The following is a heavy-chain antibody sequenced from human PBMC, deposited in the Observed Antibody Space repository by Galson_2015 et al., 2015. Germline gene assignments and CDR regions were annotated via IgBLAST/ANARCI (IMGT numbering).Heavy chain of an antibody. Sequence: ETLSLTCTVSGGSIGSYYWSWIRQPPGKGLEWIGYIYYSGSTNYNPSLKSRVTISVDTSKNQFSLKLSSVTAADTAVYYWARVGTTVTNMYYFDYWGQGTLVTVSS. V-gene: IGHV4-59*01. CDR3: ARVGTTVTNMYYFDY. D-gene: IGHD4-17*01. J-gene: IGHJ4*02. CDR2: IYYSGST. CDR1: GGSIGSYY.